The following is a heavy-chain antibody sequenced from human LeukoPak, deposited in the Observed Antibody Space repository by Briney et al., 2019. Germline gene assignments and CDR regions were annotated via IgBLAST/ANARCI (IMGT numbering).Heavy chain of an antibody. CDR3: ARLRGTYYYDSSGYYYFDY. V-gene: IGHV4-59*01. D-gene: IGHD3-22*01. Sequence: PSETLSLTCTVSGGSISSYYWSWIRQPPGKGLEWIGYIYYSGSTNYNPSLKSRVTISVDTSKNQFSLKLSSVTAADTAVYYCARLRGTYYYDSSGYYYFDYWGQGTLVTVSS. J-gene: IGHJ4*02. CDR1: GGSISSYY. CDR2: IYYSGST.